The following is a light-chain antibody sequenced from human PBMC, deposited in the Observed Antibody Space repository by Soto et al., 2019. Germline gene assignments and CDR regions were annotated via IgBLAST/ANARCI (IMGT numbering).Light chain of an antibody. Sequence: DIQITHSPSSLSASVAYRVTSTCRASQSVSNYLNWYQQKPGKPPRLLIYTVSSLQNGVSSRFSGSGSGTDFTLTINSLQPQDFATYFCQQSYSSPQTFGQGTKVDI. CDR3: QQSYSSPQT. CDR2: TVS. CDR1: QSVSNY. J-gene: IGKJ1*01. V-gene: IGKV1-39*01.